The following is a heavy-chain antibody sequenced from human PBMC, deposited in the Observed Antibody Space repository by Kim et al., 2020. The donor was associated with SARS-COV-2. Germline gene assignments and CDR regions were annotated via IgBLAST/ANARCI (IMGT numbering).Heavy chain of an antibody. CDR2: ISGSGGST. V-gene: IGHV3-23*01. J-gene: IGHJ4*02. Sequence: GGSLRLSCAASGFTFSSYAMSWVRQAPGKGLEWVSAISGSGGSTYYADSVKGRFTISRDNSKNTLYLQMNSLRAEDTAVYYCAKGFSSITMIVVVFYFDYWGQGTLGTVSS. D-gene: IGHD3-22*01. CDR1: GFTFSSYA. CDR3: AKGFSSITMIVVVFYFDY.